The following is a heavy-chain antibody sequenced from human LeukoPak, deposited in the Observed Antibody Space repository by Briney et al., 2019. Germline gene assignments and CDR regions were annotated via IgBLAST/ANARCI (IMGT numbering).Heavy chain of an antibody. Sequence: SETLSLTCTVSGGSISSYYWSWIRQPPGKGLEWIGYIYYSGSTNYNPSLKSRVTISVDTSKNQFSLKLSSVTAADTAVYYCARFGSNGVDYWGQGTLATVSS. CDR3: ARFGSNGVDY. D-gene: IGHD4-11*01. J-gene: IGHJ4*02. CDR2: IYYSGST. V-gene: IGHV4-59*08. CDR1: GGSISSYY.